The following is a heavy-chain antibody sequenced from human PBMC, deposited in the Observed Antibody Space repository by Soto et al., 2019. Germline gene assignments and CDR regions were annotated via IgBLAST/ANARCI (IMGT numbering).Heavy chain of an antibody. CDR2: IRSKPYDGTT. CDR3: AKDLFSMVRGASYYSYGMDV. V-gene: IGHV3-49*03. J-gene: IGHJ6*02. CDR1: GFTFGDYA. D-gene: IGHD3-10*01. Sequence: SLRLSCTASGFTFGDYAMSWFRQAPGKGLEWVGFIRSKPYDGTTEYAASAKGRFTISRDDSKSIAYLQMNSLKTEDTAVYYCAKDLFSMVRGASYYSYGMDVWGQGTTVT.